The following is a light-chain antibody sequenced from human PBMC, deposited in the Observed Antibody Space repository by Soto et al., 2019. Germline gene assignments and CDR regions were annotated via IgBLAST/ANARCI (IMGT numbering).Light chain of an antibody. Sequence: QSVLTQSPSVSAAPGQQVTISCYGSSSNIGNNYVSWSQQLPGTAPKLLIYDNNKRPSGIPDRFSGSKSGTSGTLDITGLQTGDEADYYCATWDGSLPGEVFGGGTKLTVL. CDR3: ATWDGSLPGEV. V-gene: IGLV1-51*01. J-gene: IGLJ2*01. CDR2: DNN. CDR1: SSNIGNNY.